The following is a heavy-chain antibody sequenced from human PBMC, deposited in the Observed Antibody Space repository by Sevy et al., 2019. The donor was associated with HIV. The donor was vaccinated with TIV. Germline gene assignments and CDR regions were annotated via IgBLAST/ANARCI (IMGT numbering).Heavy chain of an antibody. Sequence: GESLKISCKGSGYSFTSYWIGWVRQMPGKGLEWMGIIYPGDSDTRYSPSFQGQVTISADKSISTAYLQWSSLKASDTAMYYCARLRRIVGVRVAFDIWGQGTMVTVSS. V-gene: IGHV5-51*01. CDR3: ARLRRIVGVRVAFDI. CDR1: GYSFTSYW. CDR2: IYPGDSDT. D-gene: IGHD1-26*01. J-gene: IGHJ3*02.